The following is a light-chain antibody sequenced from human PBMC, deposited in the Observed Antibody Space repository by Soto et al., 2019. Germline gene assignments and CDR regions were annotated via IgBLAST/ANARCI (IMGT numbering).Light chain of an antibody. Sequence: EIVMTQSPATLYVSPGERATLSCRASQSVSNLLAWYQQKPGQAPRLLMYGASTRATDIPARFSGSGSGTEFTLTISSLQSEDFALYFCQQYKNWPLTFGGGTKVETK. CDR3: QQYKNWPLT. J-gene: IGKJ4*01. CDR2: GAS. CDR1: QSVSNL. V-gene: IGKV3-15*01.